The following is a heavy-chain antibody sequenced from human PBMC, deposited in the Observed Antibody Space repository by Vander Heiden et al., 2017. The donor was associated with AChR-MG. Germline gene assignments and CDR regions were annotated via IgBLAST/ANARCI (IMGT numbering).Heavy chain of an antibody. J-gene: IGHJ4*02. D-gene: IGHD2-15*01. CDR1: GGSISSGSYY. Sequence: QVQLQESGPGLVKPSQTLSLTCTVPGGSISSGSYYWSWIRQPAGKGLEWIGRIDTSGSTNYNPSLKSRVTISRDTSKNQFSLRLSSVTAADTAVYYCARANHCSGGSCSSNYWGQGTLVTVSS. CDR2: IDTSGST. CDR3: ARANHCSGGSCSSNY. V-gene: IGHV4-61*02.